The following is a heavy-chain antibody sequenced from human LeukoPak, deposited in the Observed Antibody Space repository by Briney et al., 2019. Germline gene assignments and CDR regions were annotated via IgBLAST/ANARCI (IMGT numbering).Heavy chain of an antibody. Sequence: PGGSLRLSCAASGFTFSSYAMSWVRQAPGKGLEWVSAISCSGGSTYYADSVKGRFTISRDNSKNTLYLQMNSLRAEDTAVYYCAKEPRGYSYGSLFGGDYWGQGTLVTVSS. J-gene: IGHJ4*02. CDR3: AKEPRGYSYGSLFGGDY. D-gene: IGHD5-18*01. CDR1: GFTFSSYA. CDR2: ISCSGGST. V-gene: IGHV3-23*01.